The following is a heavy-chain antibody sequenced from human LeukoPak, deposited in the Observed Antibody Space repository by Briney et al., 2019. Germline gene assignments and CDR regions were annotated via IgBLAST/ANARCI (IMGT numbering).Heavy chain of an antibody. V-gene: IGHV4-34*01. CDR1: GGSLSGYY. CDR2: INHSGST. Sequence: MTSETLSLTCAVYGGSLSGYYWTWIRQPPGKGLEWIGEINHSGSTNYNPSLKSRVTISVDTSKNQFSLKLSSVTAADTAVYYCARPSPPLVTWGQGTMVTVSS. D-gene: IGHD2-15*01. J-gene: IGHJ3*01. CDR3: ARPSPPLVT.